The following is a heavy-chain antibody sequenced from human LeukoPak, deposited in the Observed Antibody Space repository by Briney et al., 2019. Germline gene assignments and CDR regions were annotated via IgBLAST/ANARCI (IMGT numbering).Heavy chain of an antibody. Sequence: PSETLSLTCTVSGGSISSYYWSWIRQPPGKGLEWIGYIYYSGSTYYNPSLKSRVTISVDTSKNQFSLKLSSVTAADTAVYYCAREADIVVVPAATPGPPTFVDYWGQGTLVTVSS. D-gene: IGHD2-2*01. CDR2: IYYSGST. CDR1: GGSISSYY. J-gene: IGHJ4*02. CDR3: AREADIVVVPAATPGPPTFVDY. V-gene: IGHV4-59*12.